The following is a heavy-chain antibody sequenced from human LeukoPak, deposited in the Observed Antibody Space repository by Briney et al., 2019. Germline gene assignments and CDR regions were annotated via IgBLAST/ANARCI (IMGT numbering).Heavy chain of an antibody. J-gene: IGHJ4*02. CDR3: ARDVIYASEIYSYGDC. CDR1: GFTVSSNY. CDR2: IYRGGGA. Sequence: PGGSLRLSCAASGFTVSSNYVSWVRQAPGKGLEWVSVIYRGGGAAYGDSVKGRFTISRGNTKNTVYLQMNSLRAEDTAVYYCARDVIYASEIYSYGDCLGQGTLVTVSS. D-gene: IGHD3-16*01. V-gene: IGHV3-66*01.